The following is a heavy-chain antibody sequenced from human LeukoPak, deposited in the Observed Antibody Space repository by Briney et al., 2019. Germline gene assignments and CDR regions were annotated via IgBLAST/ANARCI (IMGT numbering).Heavy chain of an antibody. CDR2: IYYSGST. Sequence: PSETLSLTCTVSGGSISSGDYYWSWIRQPPGKGLEWIGYIYYSGSTYYNPSLKSRVTISVDTSKNQFSLKLSSVTAADTAVYYCARSQAAAGTDAGYWGQGTLVTVSS. V-gene: IGHV4-30-4*01. CDR1: GGSISSGDYY. J-gene: IGHJ4*02. D-gene: IGHD6-13*01. CDR3: ARSQAAAGTDAGY.